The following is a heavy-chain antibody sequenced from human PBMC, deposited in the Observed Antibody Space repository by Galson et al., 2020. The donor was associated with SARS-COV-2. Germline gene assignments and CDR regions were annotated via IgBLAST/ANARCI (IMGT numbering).Heavy chain of an antibody. CDR2: THYAGSA. J-gene: IGHJ6*02. CDR1: GDSIRSGGDR. CDR3: ARDRRIFRRDRIYDYGVDV. Sequence: ASETLSLTCIVSGDSIRSGGDRWAWMRQNPGKGLEGIGDTHYAGSASYTPSIKRPVAITVDTSKIQFSLMMRSMTAADTAVYYCARDRRIFRRDRIYDYGVDVWGQGTTVTVSS. V-gene: IGHV4-31*01. D-gene: IGHD3-10*01.